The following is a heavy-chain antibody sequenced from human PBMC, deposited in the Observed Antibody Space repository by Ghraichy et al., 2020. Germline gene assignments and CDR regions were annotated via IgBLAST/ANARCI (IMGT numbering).Heavy chain of an antibody. J-gene: IGHJ4*02. D-gene: IGHD1-26*01. CDR1: GGSISSYY. Sequence: SQTLSLTCTVSGGSISSYYWSWIRQPAGKGLEWIGRIYTSGSTNYNPSLKSRVTMSVDTSKNQFSLKLSSVTAADTAVYYCARESNSGSYWGSWDYWGQGTLVTVSS. CDR3: ARESNSGSYWGSWDY. CDR2: IYTSGST. V-gene: IGHV4-4*07.